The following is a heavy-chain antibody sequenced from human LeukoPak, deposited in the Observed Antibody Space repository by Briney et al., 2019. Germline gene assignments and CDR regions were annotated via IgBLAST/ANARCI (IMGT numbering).Heavy chain of an antibody. V-gene: IGHV4-61*02. D-gene: IGHD3-22*01. CDR2: IYTSGST. CDR1: GGSISSGSYY. J-gene: IGHJ5*02. Sequence: SETLSLTCTVSGGSISSGSYYWNWIRLPAGKGLEWIGRIYTSGSTNYSPSLKSRVTISVDTSKNQFSLKLSSVTAADTAVYYCARTRVDYYDSSGYWFDPWGQGTLVTVSS. CDR3: ARTRVDYYDSSGYWFDP.